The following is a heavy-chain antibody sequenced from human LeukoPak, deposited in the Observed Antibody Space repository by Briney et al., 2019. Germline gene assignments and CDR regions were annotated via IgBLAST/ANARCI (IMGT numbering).Heavy chain of an antibody. CDR3: ARVRVGYFDY. D-gene: IGHD2-15*01. V-gene: IGHV4-34*01. J-gene: IGHJ4*02. Sequence: SETLCLTCAVYGGSFSGDFWSWIRQSPGKGLEWIGEINHGGSTTYNPSLQSRVTISVDTSKNQFSLKLSSVTAADTAVYYCARVRVGYFDYWGQGTLVTVSS. CDR2: INHGGST. CDR1: GGSFSGDF.